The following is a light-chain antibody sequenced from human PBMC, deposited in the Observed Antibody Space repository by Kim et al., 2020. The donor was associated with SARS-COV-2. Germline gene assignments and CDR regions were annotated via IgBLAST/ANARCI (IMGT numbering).Light chain of an antibody. CDR1: SSDVGSYNY. CDR3: CSFAGSVV. Sequence: QSALTQPRSVSGSPGQSVTISCTGTSSDVGSYNYVSWYQQHPGKAPKLIMYDVTKRPSGVPDRFSGSKSGNTASLTISGLQAEYEADYYCCSFAGSVVFGGGTQLTVL. V-gene: IGLV2-11*01. J-gene: IGLJ2*01. CDR2: DVT.